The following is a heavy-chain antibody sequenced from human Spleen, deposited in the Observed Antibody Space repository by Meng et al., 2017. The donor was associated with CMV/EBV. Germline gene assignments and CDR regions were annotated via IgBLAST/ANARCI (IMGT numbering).Heavy chain of an antibody. D-gene: IGHD3-10*01. CDR2: ISSSSSYI. Sequence: GESLKISCAASGFTFSSYSMNWVRQAPGKGLEWVSSISSSSSYIYYADSVKGRFTISRDNAKNSLYLQLNSLRAEDTALYYCARNYSCDYWGQGTLVTVSS. J-gene: IGHJ4*02. CDR1: GFTFSSYS. V-gene: IGHV3-21*01. CDR3: ARNYSCDY.